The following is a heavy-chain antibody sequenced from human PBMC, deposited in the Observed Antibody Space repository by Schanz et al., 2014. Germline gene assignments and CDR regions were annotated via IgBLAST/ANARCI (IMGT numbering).Heavy chain of an antibody. V-gene: IGHV3-23*04. J-gene: IGHJ3*02. CDR1: GFTFSNYG. D-gene: IGHD4-4*01. Sequence: VQLVESGGGVVQPGGSLRLSCAASGFTFSNYGMHWVRQAPGKGLEWVSGIGGSGGSTDYADSVKGRFTISRDNSKNTVHLQMNSLRAEDTAVYFCAKDRWRATVMVDAFDIWGQGTKVTVSS. CDR2: IGGSGGST. CDR3: AKDRWRATVMVDAFDI.